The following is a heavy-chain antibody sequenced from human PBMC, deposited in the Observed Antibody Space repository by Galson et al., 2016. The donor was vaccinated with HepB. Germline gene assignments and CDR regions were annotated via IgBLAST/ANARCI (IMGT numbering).Heavy chain of an antibody. D-gene: IGHD2-8*01. J-gene: IGHJ4*02. CDR3: TGGGLRSMV. CDR1: GGSISSGGFS. CDR2: IYSSGSS. Sequence: TLSLTSAVSGGSISSGGFSWNWIRRPPGQGLPWIGYIYSSGSSYYTPALQSRVTISADRTTDQFSLNLTAVTAGDTAVYYCTGGGLRSMVWGRGTLAAVSS. V-gene: IGHV4-30-2*01.